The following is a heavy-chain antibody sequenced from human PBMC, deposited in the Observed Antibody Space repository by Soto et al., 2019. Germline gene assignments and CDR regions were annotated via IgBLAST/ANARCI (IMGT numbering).Heavy chain of an antibody. Sequence: QVQLVQSGAEVKKPGASVKVSCKTSGYTFASYGISWVRQGPGQGFEWMGWISVYDGNTKYAPKLQGRVTITTDRSTSTAYMELRSLRSDDTAVYYCARDSPLDNWGQGTLVTVSS. CDR2: ISVYDGNT. V-gene: IGHV1-18*04. CDR1: GYTFASYG. CDR3: ARDSPLDN. J-gene: IGHJ4*02.